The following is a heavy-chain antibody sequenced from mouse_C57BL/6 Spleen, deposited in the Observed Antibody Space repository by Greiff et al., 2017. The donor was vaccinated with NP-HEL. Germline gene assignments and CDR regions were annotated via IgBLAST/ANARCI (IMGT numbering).Heavy chain of an antibody. D-gene: IGHD1-1*01. CDR2: INPNNGGT. V-gene: IGHV1-26*01. CDR1: GYTFTDYY. Sequence: VQLQQSGPELVKPGASVKLSCKASGYTFTDYYMNWVKQSPGKSLEWIGDINPNNGGTSYNQKFKGKATLTVDKSSSTAYMELRSLTSEDSAVYYCARSPHDYGRAMDYWGQGTSVTVSS. J-gene: IGHJ4*01. CDR3: ARSPHDYGRAMDY.